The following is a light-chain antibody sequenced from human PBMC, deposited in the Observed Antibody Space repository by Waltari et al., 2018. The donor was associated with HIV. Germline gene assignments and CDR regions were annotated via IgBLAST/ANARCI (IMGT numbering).Light chain of an antibody. CDR3: MQGTHWPRT. J-gene: IGKJ1*01. CDR2: KVS. V-gene: IGKV2-30*01. CDR1: QSLLYSDGNTY. Sequence: EAVLTQSPLSLPVTLGQPASISCRSSQSLLYSDGNTYLNWFHQRPGQCPRRLIYKVSNRDPGVPDRFSGSGSGTDFTLKISKVEAEDVGVYYCMQGTHWPRTFGQGTKVEIK.